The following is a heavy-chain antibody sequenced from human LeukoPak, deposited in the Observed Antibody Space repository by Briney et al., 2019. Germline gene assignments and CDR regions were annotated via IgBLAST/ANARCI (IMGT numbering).Heavy chain of an antibody. CDR3: AREARAVAGGAFDI. CDR2: INSDGSST. J-gene: IGHJ3*02. D-gene: IGHD6-19*01. Sequence: GGSLRLSCAASGFTFSSYWMHWVRQAPGKGLVWVSRINSDGSSTSYADSVKGRFTISRDNAKNSLYLQMNSLRAEDTAVYYCAREARAVAGGAFDIWGQGTMVTVSS. CDR1: GFTFSSYW. V-gene: IGHV3-74*01.